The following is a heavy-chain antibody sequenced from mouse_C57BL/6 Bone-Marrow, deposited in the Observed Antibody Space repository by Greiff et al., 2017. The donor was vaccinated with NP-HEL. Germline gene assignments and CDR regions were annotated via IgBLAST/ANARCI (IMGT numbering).Heavy chain of an antibody. CDR1: GYTFTSYW. J-gene: IGHJ1*03. D-gene: IGHD1-1*01. CDR2: IDPSDSYT. Sequence: QVQLKQPGAELVMPGASVKLSCKASGYTFTSYWMHWVKQRPGQGLAWIGEIDPSDSYTNYNQKFKGKSTLTVDKSSSTAYMQLSSLTSEDSAVYYCASEDGSSYWYFDVWGTGTTVTVSS. CDR3: ASEDGSSYWYFDV. V-gene: IGHV1-69*01.